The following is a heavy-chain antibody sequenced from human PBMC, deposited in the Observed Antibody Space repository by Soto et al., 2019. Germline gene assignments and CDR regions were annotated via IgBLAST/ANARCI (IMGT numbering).Heavy chain of an antibody. Sequence: PGGSLRLSCAASGFTFSSYGMHWVRQAPGKGLEWVAVIWYDGSNKYYADSVKGRFTISRDNSKNTLYLQMNSLRAEDTAVYYCARERDYDILTGYLGYYYYYGMDVWGQGTTVTVSS. CDR1: GFTFSSYG. D-gene: IGHD3-9*01. J-gene: IGHJ6*02. V-gene: IGHV3-33*01. CDR3: ARERDYDILTGYLGYYYYYGMDV. CDR2: IWYDGSNK.